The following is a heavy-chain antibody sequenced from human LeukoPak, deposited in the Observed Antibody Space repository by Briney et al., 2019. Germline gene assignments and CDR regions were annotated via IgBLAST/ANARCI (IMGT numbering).Heavy chain of an antibody. CDR2: ILHDGSNE. J-gene: IGHJ5*02. CDR3: ARIRGVSGTDWFDP. D-gene: IGHD2-15*01. V-gene: IGHV3-30-3*01. Sequence: PGGSLRLSCAVSGFTFSSYAMHWVRQAPGKGLEWVAVILHDGSNEYYADSVKGRFTISRDSAKNSLYLQMNNLRADDTAVYYCARIRGVSGTDWFDPWGQGTLVTVSS. CDR1: GFTFSSYA.